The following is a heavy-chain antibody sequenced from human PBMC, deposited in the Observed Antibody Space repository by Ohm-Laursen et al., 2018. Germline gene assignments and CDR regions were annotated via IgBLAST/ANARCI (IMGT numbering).Heavy chain of an antibody. V-gene: IGHV3-48*03. CDR1: GFTFSSYE. D-gene: IGHD3-3*01. CDR2: ISSSGSTI. CDR3: AKDQIFGVVRPGYFDY. Sequence: SLRLSCAAFGFTFSSYEMNWVRQAPGKGLEWVSYISSSGSTIYYADSVKGRFTISRDNAKNSLYLQMNSLRAEDTAVYYCAKDQIFGVVRPGYFDYWGQGTLVTVSS. J-gene: IGHJ4*02.